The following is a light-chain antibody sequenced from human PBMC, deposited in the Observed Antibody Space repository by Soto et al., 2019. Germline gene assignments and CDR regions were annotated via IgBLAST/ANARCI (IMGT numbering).Light chain of an antibody. V-gene: IGLV1-51*01. Sequence: QSVLTEPPSVSAAPGQEVTISCSGSSSNIGNNHVSWYQHLPGTAPKLLIYDNDKRPSGIPDRFSGSKSDASATLGITGLQTGDEADFYFGTWDDSLSGWVFGGGTKLTVL. CDR1: SSNIGNNH. CDR2: DND. CDR3: GTWDDSLSGWV. J-gene: IGLJ3*02.